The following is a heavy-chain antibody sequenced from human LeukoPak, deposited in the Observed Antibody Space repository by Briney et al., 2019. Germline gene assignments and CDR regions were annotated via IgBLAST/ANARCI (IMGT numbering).Heavy chain of an antibody. CDR1: GGSFSGYY. D-gene: IGHD1-7*01. Sequence: PSETLSLTCAVYGGSFSGYYWSWIRQPPGKGLEWIGEINHSGSTNYNPSLKSRVTISVDTSKNQFSLKLSSVTAADTAVYYCARGCPRAPIYNWNYRSLYYYYYMDVWGKGTTVTASS. CDR3: ARGCPRAPIYNWNYRSLYYYYYMDV. V-gene: IGHV4-34*01. J-gene: IGHJ6*03. CDR2: INHSGST.